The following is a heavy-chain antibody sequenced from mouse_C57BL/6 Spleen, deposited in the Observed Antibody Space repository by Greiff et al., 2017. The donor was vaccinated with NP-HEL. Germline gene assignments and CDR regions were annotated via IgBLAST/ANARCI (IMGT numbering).Heavy chain of an antibody. CDR2: IYYSGTI. Sequence: VQLKDSGPGLVKPSQTVFLTCTVTGISITTGNYRWSWIRQFPGNKLEWIGYIYYSGTITSNPSLTSRTTITRNTPKNQFFLEMNSLTAEDTATYYCARYLSYDYDGGAAMDYWGQGTSVTVSS. CDR1: GISITTGNYR. V-gene: IGHV3-5*01. CDR3: ARYLSYDYDGGAAMDY. D-gene: IGHD2-4*01. J-gene: IGHJ4*01.